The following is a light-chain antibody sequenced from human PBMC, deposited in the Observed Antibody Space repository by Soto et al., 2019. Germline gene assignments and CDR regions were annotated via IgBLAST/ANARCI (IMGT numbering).Light chain of an antibody. CDR2: WAS. CDR1: QSCLYSSNNKNY. Sequence: VLAPPPYSLPLSPCDTSTLTCGSSQSCLYSSNNKNYLAWYQQTPGQPPKLLIYWASTRESGVPGRFNGSGSGTDFTLTTSSLQAADVSVYYCQNYYFTPTGKVGQGTKGENK. J-gene: IGKJ1*01. CDR3: QNYYFTPTGK. V-gene: IGKV4-1*01.